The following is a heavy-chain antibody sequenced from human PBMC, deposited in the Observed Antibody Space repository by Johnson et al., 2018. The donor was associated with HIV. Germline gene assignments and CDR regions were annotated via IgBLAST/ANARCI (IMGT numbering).Heavy chain of an antibody. V-gene: IGHV3-30*02. CDR3: AKDARGFDDIEVFDI. CDR1: GFTFSSYG. D-gene: IGHD3-9*01. CDR2: IRYDGSNK. J-gene: IGHJ3*02. Sequence: QVLLVESGGGVVQPGGSLRLSCAASGFTFSSYGMHWVRQAPGKGLEWVAFIRYDGSNKYYADSVKGRFTISRDNSKNTLYLQMNSLREEETAVYYCAKDARGFDDIEVFDIWGQGTMVTVS.